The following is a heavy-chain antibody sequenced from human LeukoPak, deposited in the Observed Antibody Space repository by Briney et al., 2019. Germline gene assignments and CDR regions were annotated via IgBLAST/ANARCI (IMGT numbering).Heavy chain of an antibody. J-gene: IGHJ4*02. CDR2: IYYSGNT. CDR3: ARAREFSGSSGRAYYFDY. V-gene: IGHV4-59*01. Sequence: SETLSLTCTVSGGSISSYFWIWIRQPPGKGLEWIGYIYYSGNTNSNPSLKGRVTISLDTSKNQFSLKLSSVTAADTAVYYCARAREFSGSSGRAYYFDYWGQGTLVTVSS. D-gene: IGHD6-6*01. CDR1: GGSISSYF.